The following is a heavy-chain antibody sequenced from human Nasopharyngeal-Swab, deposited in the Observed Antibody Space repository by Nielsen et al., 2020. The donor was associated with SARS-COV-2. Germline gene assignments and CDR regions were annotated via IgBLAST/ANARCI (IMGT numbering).Heavy chain of an antibody. CDR2: ISHDGGRT. J-gene: IGHJ3*02. D-gene: IGHD1-14*01. V-gene: IGHV3-64D*08. CDR1: GFTFSTWP. Sequence: GGSLRLSCSASGFTFSTWPMHWVRQAPGKGPEFVSAISHDGGRTHYADSVRGRFTISRDISKDTLYLQMSSLRAEDTAVYYCVRDLPGSYSFDMWGQGTMVTVSS. CDR3: VRDLPGSYSFDM.